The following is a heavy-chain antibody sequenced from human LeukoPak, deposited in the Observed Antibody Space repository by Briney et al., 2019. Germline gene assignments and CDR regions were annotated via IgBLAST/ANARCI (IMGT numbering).Heavy chain of an antibody. J-gene: IGHJ4*02. D-gene: IGHD4-17*01. CDR1: GLTFNSYA. V-gene: IGHV3-23*01. Sequence: GGSLRLSCATAGLTFNSYAMSWVRQAPGKGLEWVSGLSGSGGDTDYADSVKGRFTISRDNSRNTLYLQMNSLRSEDTAGYYCVKDAMSTVTYFDYWGQGSLVTVSS. CDR3: VKDAMSTVTYFDY. CDR2: LSGSGGDT.